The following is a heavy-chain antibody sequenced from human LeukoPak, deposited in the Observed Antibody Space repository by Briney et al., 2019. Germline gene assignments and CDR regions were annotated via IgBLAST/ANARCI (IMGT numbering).Heavy chain of an antibody. CDR2: INSDGSST. D-gene: IGHD6-13*01. V-gene: IGHV3-74*01. CDR1: GFTFSSYW. J-gene: IGHJ4*02. CDR3: ARAVSEDVAAAGIVFRHTYFDY. Sequence: GGSLRLSCAASGFTFSSYWMHWVRQAPGKGLVWVSRINSDGSSTSYADSVKGRFTISRDNAKNTLYLQMNSLRAEDTAVYYCARAVSEDVAAAGIVFRHTYFDYWGQGTLVTVSS.